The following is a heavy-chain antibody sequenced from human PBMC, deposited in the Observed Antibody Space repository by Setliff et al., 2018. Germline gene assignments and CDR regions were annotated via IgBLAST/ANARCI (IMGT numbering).Heavy chain of an antibody. J-gene: IGHJ3*01. V-gene: IGHV4-34*01. Sequence: SETLSLTCAVYGGSISSHYWSWVRQSPGRGLEWIGRRGPSGSTNYNPSLGSRATISFDSSKIELSLKPASVTAADTADYYCTSVLNSVSDAFDVWGQGTVVTVS. D-gene: IGHD1-26*01. CDR3: TSVLNSVSDAFDV. CDR2: RGPSGST. CDR1: GGSISSHY.